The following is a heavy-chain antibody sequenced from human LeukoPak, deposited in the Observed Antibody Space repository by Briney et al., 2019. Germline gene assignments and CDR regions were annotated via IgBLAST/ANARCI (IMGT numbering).Heavy chain of an antibody. CDR3: ARVARTTGNYYYYYMDV. V-gene: IGHV1-8*01. CDR2: MNPNSGNT. J-gene: IGHJ6*03. Sequence: ASVMVSCKASGYTFTSYDINWVRQATGQGLEWMGWMNPNSGNTGYAQKFQGRVTMTRNTSISTAYMELSSLRSEDTAVYYCARVARTTGNYYYYYMDVWGKGTTVTVSS. D-gene: IGHD1-7*01. CDR1: GYTFTSYD.